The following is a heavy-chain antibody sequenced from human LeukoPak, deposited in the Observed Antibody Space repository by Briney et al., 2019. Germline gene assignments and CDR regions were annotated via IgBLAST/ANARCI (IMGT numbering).Heavy chain of an antibody. CDR3: ARDDPLYCSSTSCYGRGFDY. D-gene: IGHD2-2*01. J-gene: IGHJ4*02. CDR2: IYTSGST. Sequence: SETLSLTCTVSGGSISSGSYYWSWIRQPAGKGLEWIGRIYTSGSTNYNPSLKSRVTISVVTSKNQFSLKLSSVTAADTAVYYCARDDPLYCSSTSCYGRGFDYWGQGTLVTVSS. V-gene: IGHV4-61*02. CDR1: GGSISSGSYY.